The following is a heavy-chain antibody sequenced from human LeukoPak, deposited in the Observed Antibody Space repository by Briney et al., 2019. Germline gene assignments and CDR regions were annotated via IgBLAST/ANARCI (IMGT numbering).Heavy chain of an antibody. CDR3: VRRVQLDY. Sequence: GGSLRLPCTASEFTFSTYDMNWVRQAPGKGLDWVSTISASGGHTYYADSVKGRFAISRDNSGNTLTLQMHSLRVEDTAVYYCVRRVQLDYWGQGTLVSVSS. CDR1: EFTFSTYD. CDR2: ISASGGHT. V-gene: IGHV3-23*01. D-gene: IGHD3-10*01. J-gene: IGHJ4*02.